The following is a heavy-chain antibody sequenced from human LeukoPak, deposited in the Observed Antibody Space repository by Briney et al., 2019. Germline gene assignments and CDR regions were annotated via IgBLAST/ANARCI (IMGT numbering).Heavy chain of an antibody. CDR3: ARVPSSGYYWDDAFDI. CDR1: GGSFSGYY. Sequence: PSGTLSLTCAVYGGSFSGYYWSWIRQPPGKGLEWIGEINHSGSTNYNPSLKSRVTISVDTSKNQFSLKLSSVTAADTAVYYCARVPSSGYYWDDAFDIWGQGTMVTVSS. J-gene: IGHJ3*02. CDR2: INHSGST. V-gene: IGHV4-34*01. D-gene: IGHD3-22*01.